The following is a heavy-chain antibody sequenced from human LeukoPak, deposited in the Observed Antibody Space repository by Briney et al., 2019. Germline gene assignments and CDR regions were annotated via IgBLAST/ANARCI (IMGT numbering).Heavy chain of an antibody. J-gene: IGHJ3*02. CDR2: IYTSGST. Sequence: SETLSLTCTVSGGSISSYYWSWLRQPAGKGLEWIGRIYTSGSTNYNPSLKSRVTISVETSKNQFSLKLSPVPAAATAVYYWWREGIAAAFEVSHDFDIGAQGTMVTVSS. V-gene: IGHV4-4*07. CDR3: WREGIAAAFEVSHDFDI. CDR1: GGSISSYY. D-gene: IGHD6-13*01.